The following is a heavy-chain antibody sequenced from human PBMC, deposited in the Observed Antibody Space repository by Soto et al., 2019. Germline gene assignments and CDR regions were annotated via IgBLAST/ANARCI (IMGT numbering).Heavy chain of an antibody. CDR1: GFAFSTYA. J-gene: IGHJ4*02. Sequence: DVNLLQSGGGSAQPGGSLRLSCATSGFAFSTYAMTWVRQVPGRGLEWVSTILPDETGFYTVSVKGRFTISRDNFREILYMQMNALWVEDAAIYFCAKDRLPTSGQRFYFDSWGQGSLVTVSS. D-gene: IGHD2-15*01. CDR3: AKDRLPTSGQRFYFDS. V-gene: IGHV3-23*01. CDR2: ILPDETG.